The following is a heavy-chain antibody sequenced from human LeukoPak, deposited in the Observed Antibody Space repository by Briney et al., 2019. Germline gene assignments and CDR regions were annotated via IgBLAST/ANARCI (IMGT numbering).Heavy chain of an antibody. J-gene: IGHJ4*02. CDR2: IRDKANSYTT. CDR1: GFTFSDHY. CDR3: ARGINGDRRLFDY. Sequence: PGGSLRLSCAASGFTFSDHYMDWVRQAPGKGLEWVGRIRDKANSYTTEYAASVKGRFSISRDASENSLYLQMNSLRTEDTAVYYCARGINGDRRLFDYWGQGTLVTVSS. D-gene: IGHD4-17*01. V-gene: IGHV3-72*01.